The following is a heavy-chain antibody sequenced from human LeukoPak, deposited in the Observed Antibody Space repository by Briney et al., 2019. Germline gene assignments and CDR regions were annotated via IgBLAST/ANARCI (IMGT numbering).Heavy chain of an antibody. V-gene: IGHV1-18*01. J-gene: IGHJ6*02. CDR2: ISAYNGVT. CDR3: ARDQLRYYGSGSYYSDMDV. Sequence: ASVKVSCKASGYTFTGYAVSWVRQAPGRGLEWIGWISAYNGVTNYAQKFQDRVTMTTDTSTTTGYMELRSLKSDDTAVYYCARDQLRYYGSGSYYSDMDVWGQGTTVTVSS. D-gene: IGHD3-10*01. CDR1: GYTFTGYA.